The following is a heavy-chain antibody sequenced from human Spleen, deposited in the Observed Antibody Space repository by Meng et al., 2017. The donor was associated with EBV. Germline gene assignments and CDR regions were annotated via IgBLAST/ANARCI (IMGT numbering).Heavy chain of an antibody. Sequence: VQVLKTGAEVKKPGASVKVSCKTSGYTFTNYDINWVRQATGQGLEWMGRMTPNSGNTDYAQNFQGRVSMTSNTSINTAYMELSSLRSDDTAVYYCARATLYSYSNYVDWGQGTLVTVSS. D-gene: IGHD4-11*01. CDR2: MTPNSGNT. V-gene: IGHV1-8*01. CDR3: ARATLYSYSNYVD. CDR1: GYTFTNYD. J-gene: IGHJ4*02.